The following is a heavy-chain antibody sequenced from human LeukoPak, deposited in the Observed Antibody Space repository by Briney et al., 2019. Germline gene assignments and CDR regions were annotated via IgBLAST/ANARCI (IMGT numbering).Heavy chain of an antibody. CDR1: DGSFSGYY. V-gene: IGHV4-34*01. CDR2: INHSGRP. J-gene: IGHJ4*02. Sequence: SETLSLTCAVYDGSFSGYYWSWIRQPPGKGLEWIGEINHSGRPNYNASLKSRVTISEDTSKNQFSLKLSSVTAADTAVYYCARGLSSSGWYPNPNFDYWGRGTLVTVSS. D-gene: IGHD6-19*01. CDR3: ARGLSSSGWYPNPNFDY.